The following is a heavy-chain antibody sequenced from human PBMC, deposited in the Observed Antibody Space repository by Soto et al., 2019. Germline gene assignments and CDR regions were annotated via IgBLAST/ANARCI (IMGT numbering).Heavy chain of an antibody. D-gene: IGHD4-17*01. V-gene: IGHV1-18*01. CDR3: ARVRMSDYGDPSDY. Sequence: QVQLVQSGAEVKKPGASVKVSCKASGYTFTSYGISWVRQAPGXXXXXMGWISAYNGNTNYAQKLQGRVTMTTDTSTSTAYMELRSLRSDDTAVYYCARVRMSDYGDPSDYWGQGTLVTVSS. CDR2: ISAYNGNT. J-gene: IGHJ4*02. CDR1: GYTFTSYG.